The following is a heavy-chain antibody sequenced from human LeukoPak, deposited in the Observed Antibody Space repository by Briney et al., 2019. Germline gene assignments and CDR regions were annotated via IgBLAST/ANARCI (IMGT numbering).Heavy chain of an antibody. D-gene: IGHD6-13*01. J-gene: IGHJ4*02. V-gene: IGHV4-39*07. CDR3: ARVGSSWPFYYFDY. CDR1: GGSNSSSSLY. CDR2: IYYSGST. Sequence: SETLSLTCTVSGGSNSSSSLYWGWIRQPPGKGLEWIGNIYYSGSTYYNPSLKSRVTISVDTSKTQFFLKLTSVTAADTAVYYCARVGSSWPFYYFDYWGQGTLVTVSS.